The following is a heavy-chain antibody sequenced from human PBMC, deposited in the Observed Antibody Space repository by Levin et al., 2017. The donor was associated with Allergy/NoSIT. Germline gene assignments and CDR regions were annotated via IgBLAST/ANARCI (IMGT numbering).Heavy chain of an antibody. CDR3: ARHRPNYYDSSGYPMWFDP. Sequence: SETLSLTCTVSGGSISSSNYYWGWIRQPPGKGLEWIGSIYYSGSTFYNPSLKSRVTISVDTSKNQFSLKLSSVTAADTAVYYCARHRPNYYDSSGYPMWFDPWGQGTLVTVSS. V-gene: IGHV4-39*01. D-gene: IGHD3-22*01. J-gene: IGHJ5*02. CDR2: IYYSGST. CDR1: GGSISSSNYY.